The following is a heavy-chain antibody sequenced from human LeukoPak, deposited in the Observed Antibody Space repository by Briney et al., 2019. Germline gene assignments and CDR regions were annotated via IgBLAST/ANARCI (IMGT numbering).Heavy chain of an antibody. D-gene: IGHD4-23*01. CDR3: ARVVYGGKDWYFDY. Sequence: GGSLRLSCAASGFTFSSYAMTWVRQAPGKGLEWVSVIYSGGSTYYADSVKGRFTISRDNSKNTLYLQMNSLRAEDTAVYYCARVVYGGKDWYFDYWGQGTLVTVSS. CDR2: IYSGGST. CDR1: GFTFSSYA. V-gene: IGHV3-53*01. J-gene: IGHJ4*02.